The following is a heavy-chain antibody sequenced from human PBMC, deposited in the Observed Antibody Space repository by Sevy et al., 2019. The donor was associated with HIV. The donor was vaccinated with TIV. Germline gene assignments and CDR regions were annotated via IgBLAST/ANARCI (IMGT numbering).Heavy chain of an antibody. J-gene: IGHJ4*02. D-gene: IGHD3-10*01. Sequence: GGSLRLSCATSGFTYNNYNMNWVRQAPGKGLEWVSTVSGSSNYIYYGESVKGRFIISRENTKNPLYLQMNSLRVDDTALYYCARGPSDESYDYFDYWGQGTLVTVSS. CDR1: GFTYNNYN. CDR2: VSGSSNYI. CDR3: ARGPSDESYDYFDY. V-gene: IGHV3-21*06.